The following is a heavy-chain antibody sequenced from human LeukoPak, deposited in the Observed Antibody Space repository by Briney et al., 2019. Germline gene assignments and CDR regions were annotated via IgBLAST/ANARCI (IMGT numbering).Heavy chain of an antibody. J-gene: IGHJ4*02. V-gene: IGHV2-5*02. Sequence: SGPTLVNPTQTLTLTCTFSGFSLSTSGVGVGWIRRPPGKALEWLALIYWDDVKRYSPSLKSRLTITKDTSKNQVVLIMTNMGPVDTATYYCAHRESDYGPLYFFDYWGQGTLVTVSS. D-gene: IGHD4-17*01. CDR3: AHRESDYGPLYFFDY. CDR1: GFSLSTSGVG. CDR2: IYWDDVK.